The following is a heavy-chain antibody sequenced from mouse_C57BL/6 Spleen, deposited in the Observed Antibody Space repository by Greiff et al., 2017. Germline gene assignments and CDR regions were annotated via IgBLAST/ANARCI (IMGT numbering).Heavy chain of an antibody. CDR2: IDPETGGT. J-gene: IGHJ3*01. V-gene: IGHV1-15*01. CDR3: TRSVDDGYYWFAY. D-gene: IGHD2-3*01. Sequence: QVQLQQSGAELVRPGASVTLSCKASGYTFTDYEMHWVKQTPVHGLEWIGAIDPETGGTAYNQKFKGKAILTADKSSSTAYMELRSLTSEDSAVYYCTRSVDDGYYWFAYWGQGTLVTVSA. CDR1: GYTFTDYE.